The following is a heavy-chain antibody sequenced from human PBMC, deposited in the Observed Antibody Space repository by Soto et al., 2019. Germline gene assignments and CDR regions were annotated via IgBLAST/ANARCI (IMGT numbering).Heavy chain of an antibody. CDR2: INHSGST. CDR1: GGSISSYY. D-gene: IGHD6-13*01. CDR3: ASMNSSSWYRDAEYFQH. J-gene: IGHJ1*01. Sequence: SETLSLTCTVSGGSISSYYWSWIRQPPGKGLEWIGEINHSGSTNYNPSLKSRVTISVDTSKNQFSLKLSSVTAADTAVYYCASMNSSSWYRDAEYFQHWGQGTLVTVSS. V-gene: IGHV4-34*01.